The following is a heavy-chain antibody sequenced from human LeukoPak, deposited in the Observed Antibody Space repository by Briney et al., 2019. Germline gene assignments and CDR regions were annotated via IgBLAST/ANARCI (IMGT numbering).Heavy chain of an antibody. CDR2: IYTSGST. V-gene: IGHV4-61*02. D-gene: IGHD3-16*01. CDR1: GGSISSGSYY. Sequence: SQTLSLTCTVSGGSISSGSYYWSWIRQPAGKELEWIGRIYTSGSTNYNPSLKSRVTMSVHTSKSQFSLKLSSVTAADTAVYYCASLTPGNAFDIWGQGTMVTVSS. J-gene: IGHJ3*02. CDR3: ASLTPGNAFDI.